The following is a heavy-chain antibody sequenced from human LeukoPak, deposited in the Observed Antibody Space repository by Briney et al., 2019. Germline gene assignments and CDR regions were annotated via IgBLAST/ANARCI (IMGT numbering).Heavy chain of an antibody. CDR2: ISAYNGIT. V-gene: IGHV1-18*01. J-gene: IGHJ4*02. CDR1: GYTFTSYG. CDR3: ARGGYYDSSGYYNC. D-gene: IGHD3-22*01. Sequence: GASVKVSCKASGYTFTSYGISWVRQAPGQGLEWMGWISAYNGITNYAQKLQGRVTMTTDTSTSTAYMELRSLRSDDTAVYYCARGGYYDSSGYYNCWGQGTLVTVSS.